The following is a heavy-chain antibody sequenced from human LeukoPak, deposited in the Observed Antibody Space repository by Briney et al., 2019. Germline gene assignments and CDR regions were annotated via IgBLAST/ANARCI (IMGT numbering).Heavy chain of an antibody. CDR2: IYSGGST. CDR1: GFTFNSYA. V-gene: IGHV3-66*01. Sequence: GGSLRLSCAASGFTFNSYAMTWVRQAPGKGLEWVSVIYSGGSTYYADSVKGRFTISRDNSKNTLYLQMNGLRAEDTAVYYCARAMGDDFWSGYYTGIGWFDPWGQGTLVTVSS. J-gene: IGHJ5*02. CDR3: ARAMGDDFWSGYYTGIGWFDP. D-gene: IGHD3-3*01.